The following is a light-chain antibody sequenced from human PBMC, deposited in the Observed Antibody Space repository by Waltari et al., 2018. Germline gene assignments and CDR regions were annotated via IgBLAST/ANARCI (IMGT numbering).Light chain of an antibody. V-gene: IGLV2-23*01. CDR2: EAT. CDR3: CSYTGSSTSYG. Sequence: QSALSQPASVSGSPGHSLTITCTGASTDIASYNLAAWYQHHPTRAPKLIIYEATKRPSGISHRFSGAKSGATASLRISGLQADDEADYYCCSYTGSSTSYGCGGGTKVTVL. CDR1: STDIASYNL. J-gene: IGLJ1*01.